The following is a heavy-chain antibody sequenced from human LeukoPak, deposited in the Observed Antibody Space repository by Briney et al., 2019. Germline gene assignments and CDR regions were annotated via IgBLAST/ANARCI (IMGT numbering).Heavy chain of an antibody. J-gene: IGHJ4*02. D-gene: IGHD2-2*01. CDR2: VDPEDGET. V-gene: IGHV1-69-2*01. CDR3: ATGSSYCSSTSCYRGQFDY. CDR1: GYTFTDYY. Sequence: ASVKVSCKASGYTFTDYYMHWVQQAPGKGLEWMGRVDPEDGETIYAEKFQGRVTITADTSTDTAYMELSSLRSEDTAVYYCATGSSYCSSTSCYRGQFDYWGQGTLVTVSS.